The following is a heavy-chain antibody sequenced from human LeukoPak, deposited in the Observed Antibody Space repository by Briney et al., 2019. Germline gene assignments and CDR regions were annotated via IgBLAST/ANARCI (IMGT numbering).Heavy chain of an antibody. D-gene: IGHD4-17*01. CDR3: ARGIESYGDYGY. V-gene: IGHV4-59*01. Sequence: SETLSLTCTVSGGSISGSYLSWIRQPPGKGLEWIAYMYNSGSTNYNPSLKSRVTISIDTSKNQFSLKLSSLTAADTAIYYCARGIESYGDYGYWGQGILVTVSS. CDR2: MYNSGST. CDR1: GGSISGSY. J-gene: IGHJ4*02.